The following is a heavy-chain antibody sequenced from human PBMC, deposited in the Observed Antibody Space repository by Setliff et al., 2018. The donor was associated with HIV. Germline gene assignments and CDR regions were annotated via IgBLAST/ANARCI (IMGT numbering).Heavy chain of an antibody. V-gene: IGHV1-2*02. D-gene: IGHD3-10*01. J-gene: IGHJ4*02. CDR2: INPNSGAT. Sequence: GASVKVSCKTAGYTFTGHFIHWMRQAPGQGLEWMGWINPNSGATDYAWRFEDRVPMASDTSIRTVYMELSSLRSDDTAVYYCARDTAIGWYGESKMSDFWGQGTLVTVSS. CDR1: GYTFTGHF. CDR3: ARDTAIGWYGESKMSDF.